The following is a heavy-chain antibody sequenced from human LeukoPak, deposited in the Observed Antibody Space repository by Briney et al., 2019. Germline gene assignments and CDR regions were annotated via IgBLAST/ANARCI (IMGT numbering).Heavy chain of an antibody. Sequence: QPGGSLRLSCAASGFTVSSNYMSWVRQAPGKGLEWVSIIYSGGSTYYADYAKGRFTISRDNSKNTLYLQMNSLRAEDTAVYYCARANWGHPMYYFDYWGQGTLVTVSS. CDR1: GFTVSSNY. CDR3: ARANWGHPMYYFDY. D-gene: IGHD7-27*01. V-gene: IGHV3-66*01. J-gene: IGHJ4*02. CDR2: IYSGGST.